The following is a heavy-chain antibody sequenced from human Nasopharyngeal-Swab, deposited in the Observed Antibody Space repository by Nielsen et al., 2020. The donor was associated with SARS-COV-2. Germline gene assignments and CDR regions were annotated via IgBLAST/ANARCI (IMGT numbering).Heavy chain of an antibody. J-gene: IGHJ4*02. CDR2: IRTNRMGGTA. D-gene: IGHD6-19*01. CDR1: GLTFRDCP. V-gene: IGHV3-49*04. Sequence: GESLKISCTTSGLTFRDCPMSWVRQAPGKGLQWVGFIRTNRMGGTADYAASVNGRFSISRDDSKGIAYLKMNSLKTEDTAVYYCPPRRNTGWTGTPLGYWGQGILVTVSS. CDR3: PPRRNTGWTGTPLGY.